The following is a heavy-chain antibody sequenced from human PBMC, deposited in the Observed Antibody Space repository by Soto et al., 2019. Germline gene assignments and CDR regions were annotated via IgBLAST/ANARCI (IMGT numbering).Heavy chain of an antibody. V-gene: IGHV1-18*01. CDR3: AKVLSMTYFDDADY. Sequence: ASVKVSCKASGYTFNKHAIMWVRQARGQGLEWMGWISAHNGNTNSAPKFQGRLTMTTDTSTSTAYMELRSLRSDDTAVYYCAKVLSMTYFDDADYWGQGTLVTVSS. CDR2: ISAHNGNT. J-gene: IGHJ4*02. D-gene: IGHD3-9*01. CDR1: GYTFNKHA.